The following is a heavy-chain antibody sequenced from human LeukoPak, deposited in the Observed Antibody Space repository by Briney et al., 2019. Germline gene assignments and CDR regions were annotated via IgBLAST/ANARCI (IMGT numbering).Heavy chain of an antibody. J-gene: IGHJ6*02. Sequence: SETLSLTCTVSGGSISSYYWSWIRQPAGKGLEWIGRIYTSGSTNYNPSLKSRVTMSVDTSKNQFSLKLSSVTAADTAVYYCARDTYYYGSSGYYGSYYYGMDVWGQGTTVTVSS. D-gene: IGHD3-22*01. V-gene: IGHV4-4*07. CDR1: GGSISSYY. CDR3: ARDTYYYGSSGYYGSYYYGMDV. CDR2: IYTSGST.